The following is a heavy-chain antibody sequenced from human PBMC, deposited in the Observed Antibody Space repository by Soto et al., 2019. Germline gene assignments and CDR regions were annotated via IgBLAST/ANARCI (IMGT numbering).Heavy chain of an antibody. CDR3: AKDREDHNSVWDAFDL. D-gene: IGHD1-20*01. CDR2: IGGGDHDK. J-gene: IGHJ3*01. CDR1: GFTFSDFA. Sequence: PGGSLRLSCTASGFTFSDFAMSWVRQAPGKGLEWVSSIGGGDHDKFFPDSVEGRFTISRDNSRNTMYLQMNNLRAEDTALYFCAKDREDHNSVWDAFDLWGQGTVVTVSS. V-gene: IGHV3-23*01.